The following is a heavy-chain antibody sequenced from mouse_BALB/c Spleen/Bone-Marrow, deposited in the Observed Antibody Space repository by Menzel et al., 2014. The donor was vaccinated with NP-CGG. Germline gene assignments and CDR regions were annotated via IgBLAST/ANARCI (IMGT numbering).Heavy chain of an antibody. Sequence: EVKLVESGPDLVKPSQSLSLTCTVTGYSITSGYTWHWIRRFPGNTLEWMGYIHYSGTTNYNPSLKSRIPITRDTSKNQFFPQLSSVTTEDTATYYCAITTVVNAMDYWGQGTSVTVSS. CDR2: IHYSGTT. J-gene: IGHJ4*01. CDR1: GYSITSGYT. CDR3: AITTVVNAMDY. V-gene: IGHV3-1*02. D-gene: IGHD1-1*01.